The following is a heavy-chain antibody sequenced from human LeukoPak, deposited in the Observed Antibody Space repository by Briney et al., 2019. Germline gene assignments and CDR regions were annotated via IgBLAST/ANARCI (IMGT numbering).Heavy chain of an antibody. V-gene: IGHV1-8*01. Sequence: XRQATGQGXXWMGWMNPNSGNTGYAQKFQGRVTMTRNTSISTAYMELSSLRSEDTAVYYCARGPTVTTFHYYYMDVWGKGTTVTVSS. CDR2: MNPNSGNT. J-gene: IGHJ6*03. CDR3: ARGPTVTTFHYYYMDV. D-gene: IGHD4-17*01.